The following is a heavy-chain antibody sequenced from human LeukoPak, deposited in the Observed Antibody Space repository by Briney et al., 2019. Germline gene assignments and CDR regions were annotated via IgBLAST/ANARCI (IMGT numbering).Heavy chain of an antibody. V-gene: IGHV3-33*08. J-gene: IGHJ5*02. CDR1: GCTVSNAW. CDR3: PTEFRAQRPGKGDWLDP. D-gene: IGHD6-25*01. Sequence: GGSLRLSCAASGCTVSNAWRSGGRQGPGKGLEWMAVIWYDGSNKYYADSVKGRFTISRDNSKNTLYLQMNSLRAEDTAVYYRPTEFRAQRPGKGDWLDPWAQGTLVTVSS. CDR2: IWYDGSNK.